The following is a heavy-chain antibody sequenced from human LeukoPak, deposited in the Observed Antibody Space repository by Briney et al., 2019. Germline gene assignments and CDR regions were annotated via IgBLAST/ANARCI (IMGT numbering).Heavy chain of an antibody. CDR1: GGSFSGYY. Sequence: SETLSLTCAVYGGSFSGYYWSWIRQPPGKGLEWIGEINHSGSTNYNPSLKSRVTISVDTSKNQFSLKLSSVTAADTAVYYCARGLPPSDYWGQGTLVTVSS. CDR2: INHSGST. J-gene: IGHJ4*02. D-gene: IGHD1-14*01. CDR3: ARGLPPSDY. V-gene: IGHV4-34*01.